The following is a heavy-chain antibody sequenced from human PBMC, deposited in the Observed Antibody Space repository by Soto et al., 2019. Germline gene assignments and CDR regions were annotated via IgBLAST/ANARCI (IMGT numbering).Heavy chain of an antibody. CDR2: ISGYNGDT. V-gene: IGHV1-18*01. CDR3: ARGVLGKRVPAAILSGMDV. CDR1: GYTFTRYG. Sequence: GASVKVSCKASGYTFTRYGISWVRQAPGQGLEWMGWISGYNGDTNYAQKFQGWVTMTRDTSISTAYMELSRLRSDDTAVYYCARGVLGKRVPAAILSGMDVWG. D-gene: IGHD2-2*01. J-gene: IGHJ6*02.